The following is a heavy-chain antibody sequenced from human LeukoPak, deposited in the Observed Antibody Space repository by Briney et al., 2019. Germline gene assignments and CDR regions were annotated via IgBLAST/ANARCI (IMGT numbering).Heavy chain of an antibody. Sequence: SETLSLTCTVSGGSISSYYWTWIRQPPGKGLEWIGYIYSSGSTNFNPSLKSRVTISVDTSKNQFSLKLSSVTAADTDVYYCARHYSSSWYEYYYYYMDVWGKGTTVTVSS. J-gene: IGHJ6*03. CDR3: ARHYSSSWYEYYYYYMDV. CDR1: GGSISSYY. D-gene: IGHD6-13*01. V-gene: IGHV4-59*08. CDR2: IYSSGST.